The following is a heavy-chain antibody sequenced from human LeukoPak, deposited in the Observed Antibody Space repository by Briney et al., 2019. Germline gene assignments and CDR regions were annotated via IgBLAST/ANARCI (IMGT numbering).Heavy chain of an antibody. V-gene: IGHV3-11*06. CDR3: ARGGYGDYEFDY. J-gene: IGHJ4*02. Sequence: GGSLRLSCAASGFTFSDYYMSWTRQAPGKGLEWVSYISSSSSYTNYADSVKGRFTISRDNAKNSLYLQMNSLRAEDTAVYYCARGGYGDYEFDYWGQGTLVTVSS. CDR2: ISSSSSYT. D-gene: IGHD4-17*01. CDR1: GFTFSDYY.